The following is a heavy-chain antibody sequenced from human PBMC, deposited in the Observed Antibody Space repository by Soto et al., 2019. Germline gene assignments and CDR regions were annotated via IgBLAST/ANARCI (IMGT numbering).Heavy chain of an antibody. D-gene: IGHD3-16*01. CDR3: ARMATFGSLNWFDP. CDR1: GYSFTNND. J-gene: IGHJ5*02. Sequence: QVQLVQSGAEVREPGASVKVSCKASGYSFTNNDVSWVRQATGQGLEWMGWMNPGSGDTGYAQKFQVRATMTRDISKASASMELSSLRSDDTAIYYCARMATFGSLNWFDPWGQGTLVTVSS. CDR2: MNPGSGDT. V-gene: IGHV1-8*01.